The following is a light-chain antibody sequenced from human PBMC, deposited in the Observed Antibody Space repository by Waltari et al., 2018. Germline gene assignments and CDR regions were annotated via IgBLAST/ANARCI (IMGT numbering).Light chain of an antibody. Sequence: QSALNQPAPRAWAPGPAINIPCTWNNNEVGGSFFFSLYQGTAGKAPKLIIYQVSNRPSGVSYRFSGSKSGNTASLTISGLQAEDEADYYCCAYTTSGPLYVFGTGTKVTV. J-gene: IGLJ1*01. CDR3: CAYTTSGPLYV. CDR2: QVS. CDR1: NNEVGGSFF. V-gene: IGLV2-14*03.